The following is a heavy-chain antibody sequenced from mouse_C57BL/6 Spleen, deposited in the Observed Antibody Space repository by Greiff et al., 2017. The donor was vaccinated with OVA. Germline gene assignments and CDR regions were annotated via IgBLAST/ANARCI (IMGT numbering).Heavy chain of an antibody. CDR1: GFTFSDYG. Sequence: DVHLVESGGGLVKPGGSLKLSCAASGFTFSDYGMHWVRQAPEKGLEWVAYISSGSSTIYYADTVKGRFTISRDNAKNTLFLQMTSLRSEDTAMYYCASPHYYGSSFYYAMDYWGQGTSVTVSS. V-gene: IGHV5-17*01. CDR2: ISSGSSTI. D-gene: IGHD1-1*01. J-gene: IGHJ4*01. CDR3: ASPHYYGSSFYYAMDY.